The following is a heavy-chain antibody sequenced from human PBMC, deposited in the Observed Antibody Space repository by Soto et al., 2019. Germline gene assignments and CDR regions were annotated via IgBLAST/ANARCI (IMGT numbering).Heavy chain of an antibody. CDR2: IKSKTDGGTT. CDR3: TTGALEYSSTPGPVHYYCYYGMDV. V-gene: IGHV3-15*07. D-gene: IGHD6-6*01. J-gene: IGHJ6*02. Sequence: EVQLVESGGGLVKPGGSLRLSCAASGFTFSNAWMNWVRQAPGKGLEWVGRIKSKTDGGTTDYAAPVKGRFTISRDDSKNTLYLQMNSLKTEDTAVYYCTTGALEYSSTPGPVHYYCYYGMDVWGQGTTVTVSS. CDR1: GFTFSNAW.